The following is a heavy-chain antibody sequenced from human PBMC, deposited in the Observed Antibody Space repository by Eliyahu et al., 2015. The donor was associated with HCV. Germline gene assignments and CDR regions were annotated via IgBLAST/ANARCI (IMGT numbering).Heavy chain of an antibody. CDR1: GFTFSSYG. CDR3: ARVGGDDSSGYYFDY. Sequence: QVQLVESGGGVVQPGRSLRLSCAAPGFTFSSYGMHWVRQAPGKGLEWVAVISYDGSNKYYADSVKGRFTISRDNSKNTLYLQMNSLRAEDTAVYYCARVGGDDSSGYYFDYWGQGTLVTVSS. CDR2: ISYDGSNK. J-gene: IGHJ4*02. D-gene: IGHD3-22*01. V-gene: IGHV3-30*03.